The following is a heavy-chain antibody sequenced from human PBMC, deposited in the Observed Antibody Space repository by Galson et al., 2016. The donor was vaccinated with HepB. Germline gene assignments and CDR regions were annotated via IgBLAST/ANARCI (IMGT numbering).Heavy chain of an antibody. V-gene: IGHV3-21*01. CDR1: GFTFSNYS. CDR2: ITSRSFR. Sequence: SLRLSCAASGFTFSNYSMNWVRQAPGKGLEWVSSITSRSFRYYADSVKGRFTISRDNAKNSLHLQMNSLRPEDTAVYYCARDGALWFGETSFDFWGQGTLV. J-gene: IGHJ4*02. CDR3: ARDGALWFGETSFDF. D-gene: IGHD3-10*01.